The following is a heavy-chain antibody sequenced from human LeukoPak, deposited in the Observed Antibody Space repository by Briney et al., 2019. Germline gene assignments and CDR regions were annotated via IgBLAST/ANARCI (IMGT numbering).Heavy chain of an antibody. J-gene: IGHJ6*02. CDR3: ARTYYYYGMDV. Sequence: PSETLSLTCTVSGGSISSYYWSWIRQPPGKGLEWIGYIYYSGSTNYNPSLKSRVTISVDTSKNQFSLKLSSVTAADTAVYYCARTYYYYGMDVWGQGTTVTVS. CDR1: GGSISSYY. CDR2: IYYSGST. V-gene: IGHV4-59*01.